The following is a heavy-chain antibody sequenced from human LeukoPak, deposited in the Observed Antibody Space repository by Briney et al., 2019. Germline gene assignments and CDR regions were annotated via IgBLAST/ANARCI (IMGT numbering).Heavy chain of an antibody. CDR3: VRELRGGYFDF. V-gene: IGHV1-46*03. D-gene: IGHD3-16*01. CDR1: GYTFTDYY. Sequence: ASVKLSCKASGYTFTDYYIHWVRQAPGRGPEYVGVFYPSAGTSHSPQRFRGRVTLTSDTSASTVYVEVGSLKSEDTALYYCVRELRGGYFDFWGQGTLITVSS. CDR2: FYPSAGTS. J-gene: IGHJ4*02.